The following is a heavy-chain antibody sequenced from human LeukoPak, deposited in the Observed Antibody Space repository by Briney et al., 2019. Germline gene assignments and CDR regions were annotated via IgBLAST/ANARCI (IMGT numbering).Heavy chain of an antibody. V-gene: IGHV3-64*01. D-gene: IGHD1-26*01. CDR2: ISSNGGST. J-gene: IGHJ3*02. CDR3: ARSRIVGDDDAFDI. Sequence: GGSLRLSCAASGFTFSSYAMHWVRQAPGKGLEYVSAISSNGGSTYYANSVKGRFTISRDNSKNTLYLQMCSLRAEDMAVYYCARSRIVGDDDAFDIWGQGTMVTVSS. CDR1: GFTFSSYA.